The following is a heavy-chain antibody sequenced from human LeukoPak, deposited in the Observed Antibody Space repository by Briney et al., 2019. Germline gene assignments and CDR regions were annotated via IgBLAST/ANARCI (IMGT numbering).Heavy chain of an antibody. CDR2: INHSGST. Sequence: SETLSLTCAVYGGSFSGYYWSWIRQPPGKGLEWIGEINHSGSTNYNPSLKSRVTISVDTSKNQFSLKLSSVTAADTAVYCCARGRRSSWYRDWFDPWGQGTLVTVSS. CDR3: ARGRRSSWYRDWFDP. D-gene: IGHD6-13*01. J-gene: IGHJ5*02. V-gene: IGHV4-34*01. CDR1: GGSFSGYY.